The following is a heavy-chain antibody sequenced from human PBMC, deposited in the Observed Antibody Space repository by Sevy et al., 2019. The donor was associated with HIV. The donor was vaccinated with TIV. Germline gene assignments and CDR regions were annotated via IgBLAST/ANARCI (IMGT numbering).Heavy chain of an antibody. CDR3: GNESRGIAAAGKVDY. D-gene: IGHD6-13*01. CDR1: GFTFSSYA. J-gene: IGHJ4*02. V-gene: IGHV3-23*01. CDR2: ISGSGGST. Sequence: GGSMRLSCAASGFTFSSYAMSWVRQAPGKGLEWVSAISGSGGSTYYADSVKGRFTISRDNSKNTLYLQMNSLRAEDRAVYYCGNESRGIAAAGKVDYWGQGTLVTVSS.